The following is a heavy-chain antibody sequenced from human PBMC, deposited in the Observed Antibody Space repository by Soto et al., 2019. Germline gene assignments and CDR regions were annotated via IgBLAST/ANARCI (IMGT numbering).Heavy chain of an antibody. J-gene: IGHJ4*02. Sequence: SETLSLTCTVSGGSISSSSYYWGWIRQPPGKGLEWIGSIYYSGSTNYNPSLKSRVTISVDTSKNQFSLKLSSVTAADTAVYYCARHTPAISISDHWGQGTLVTVSS. V-gene: IGHV4-39*01. CDR2: IYYSGST. D-gene: IGHD2-15*01. CDR3: ARHTPAISISDH. CDR1: GGSISSSSYY.